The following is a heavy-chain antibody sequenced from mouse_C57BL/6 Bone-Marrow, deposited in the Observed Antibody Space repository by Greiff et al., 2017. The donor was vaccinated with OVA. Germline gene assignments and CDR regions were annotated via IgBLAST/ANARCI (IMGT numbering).Heavy chain of an antibody. V-gene: IGHV5-17*01. CDR2: ISSGSSTI. CDR3: ARHYGSSSDFDY. J-gene: IGHJ2*01. Sequence: EVQGVESGGGLVKPGGSLKLSCAASGFTFSDYGMHWVRQAPEKGLEWVAYISSGSSTIYYADTVKGRFTISRDNAKNTLFLQMTSLRSEDTAMYYCARHYGSSSDFDYWGQGTTLTVSS. D-gene: IGHD1-1*01. CDR1: GFTFSDYG.